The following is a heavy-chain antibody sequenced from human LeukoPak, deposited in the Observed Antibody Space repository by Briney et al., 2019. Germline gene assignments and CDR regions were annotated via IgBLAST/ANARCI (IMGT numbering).Heavy chain of an antibody. V-gene: IGHV5-51*01. CDR1: GYSFTTYW. J-gene: IGHJ5*02. Sequence: GESLKISCKGSGYSFTTYWIGWVRQMPGKGLEWMGIIYPGDSDIRYSPSFQGQVTISADKSISTAYLQWSSLKASDTAMYYCARQYYESSAYKPKWFDPWGQGTLVTVSS. CDR2: IYPGDSDI. D-gene: IGHD3-22*01. CDR3: ARQYYESSAYKPKWFDP.